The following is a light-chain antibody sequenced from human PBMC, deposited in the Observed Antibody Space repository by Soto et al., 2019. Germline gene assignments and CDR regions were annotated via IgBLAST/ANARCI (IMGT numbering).Light chain of an antibody. CDR2: GAS. Sequence: IVMTQSPSTLSVSPGVRATLSCRASQSISSKLAWYQQKPGQAPRLLIYGASTRATGIPVRFSGSGSGTEFTLTITSLQSEDFAVYYCQEYNNWHPITFGGGTKVDIK. J-gene: IGKJ4*01. CDR3: QEYNNWHPIT. V-gene: IGKV3-15*01. CDR1: QSISSK.